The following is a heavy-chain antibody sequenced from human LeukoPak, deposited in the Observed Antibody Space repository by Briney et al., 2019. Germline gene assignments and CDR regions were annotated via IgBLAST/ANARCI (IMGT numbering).Heavy chain of an antibody. V-gene: IGHV4-39*01. CDR3: ARHVRFWPLEYFDL. J-gene: IGHJ2*01. CDR2: IYYSGST. CDR1: GGSITGDSYY. Sequence: SETLSLTCSVSGGSITGDSYYWGWIRQPPGKGLEWIGTIYYSGSTYYNPSLRSRVSISVHTSKSQFSLKLSSVTAADTAVYYCARHVRFWPLEYFDLWGGGTLVAVSS. D-gene: IGHD4-17*01.